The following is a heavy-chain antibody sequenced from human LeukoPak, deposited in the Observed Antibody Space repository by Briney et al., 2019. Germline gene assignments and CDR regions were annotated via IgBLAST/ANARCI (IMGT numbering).Heavy chain of an antibody. CDR3: AKIIVGATDYYYYMDV. J-gene: IGHJ6*03. D-gene: IGHD1-26*01. CDR2: ISAYNGNT. V-gene: IGHV1-18*01. Sequence: ASVTVSCKASGYTFTIYGISWVRQAPGQGLGWMGWISAYNGNTNYAQKLQGRVTMTTDTSTSTAYMELRSLRSDDTAVYYCAKIIVGATDYYYYMDVWGKGTTVTVSS. CDR1: GYTFTIYG.